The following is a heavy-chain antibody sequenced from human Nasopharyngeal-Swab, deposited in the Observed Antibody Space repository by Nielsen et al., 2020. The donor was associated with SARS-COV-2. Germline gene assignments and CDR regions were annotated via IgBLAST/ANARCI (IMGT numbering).Heavy chain of an antibody. V-gene: IGHV3-7*01. J-gene: IGHJ4*02. CDR3: ARGYYYDSRGYYPDS. CDR1: GFTFSSYS. D-gene: IGHD3-22*01. CDR2: IKHDGSQS. Sequence: GESLKISCAASGFTFSSYSMNWVRQAPGKGLEWVANIKHDGSQSYFVDSVKGRFTISRDNAKNSLYLQMNSLRAEDTAFYYCARGYYYDSRGYYPDSWGQGTLVTVSS.